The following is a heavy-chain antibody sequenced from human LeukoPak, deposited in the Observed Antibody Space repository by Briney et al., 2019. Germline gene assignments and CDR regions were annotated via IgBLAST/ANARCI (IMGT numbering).Heavy chain of an antibody. Sequence: GGSLRLSCAASGSTFSSYSMNWVRQAPGKGLEWVSSITSSGRYIYYADSVKGRFTISRDNSENSLYLQMNSLRAEDTAVYYCARRSVAGSLDYWGQGTLVTVSS. CDR1: GSTFSSYS. CDR3: ARRSVAGSLDY. CDR2: ITSSGRYI. J-gene: IGHJ4*02. D-gene: IGHD6-19*01. V-gene: IGHV3-21*01.